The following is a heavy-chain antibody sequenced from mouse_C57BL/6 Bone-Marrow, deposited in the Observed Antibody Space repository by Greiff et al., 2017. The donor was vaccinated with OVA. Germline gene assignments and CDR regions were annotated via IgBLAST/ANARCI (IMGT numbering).Heavy chain of an antibody. CDR2: IYPSDSVT. Sequence: QVQLQQPGAELVRPGSSVKLSCKASGYTFTSYWMDWVKQRPGQGLEWIGNIYPSDSVTHYNQKFKDKATLTVDKSSSTAYMQLSSLTSEDAAVYYGAKEGYYDPWFAYWGQGTLVTVSA. D-gene: IGHD2-4*01. CDR1: GYTFTSYW. CDR3: AKEGYYDPWFAY. J-gene: IGHJ3*01. V-gene: IGHV1-61*01.